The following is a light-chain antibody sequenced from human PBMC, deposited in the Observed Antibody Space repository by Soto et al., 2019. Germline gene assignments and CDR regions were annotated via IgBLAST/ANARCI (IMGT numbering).Light chain of an antibody. CDR3: CSYAGSSTYV. J-gene: IGLJ1*01. CDR1: SSDVGGYNY. V-gene: IGLV2-14*01. Sequence: QSALTQPASVSGSPGQSITISCTGTSSDVGGYNYVSWYQQHPGKAPKLMIYDVSNRPSGVSNRFSGSKSGNTASLTISGLQAEDGADYYCCSYAGSSTYVFGTGTKVTVL. CDR2: DVS.